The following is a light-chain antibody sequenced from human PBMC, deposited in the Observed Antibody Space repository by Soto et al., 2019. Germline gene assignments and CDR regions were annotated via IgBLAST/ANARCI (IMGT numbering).Light chain of an antibody. CDR1: SSDVGSYNL. Sequence: QSALTQPASVSGSPGQSIIISCTGTSSDVGSYNLVSWYQQHPGKAPKLMIYEGSKRPSGVSNRFSGSKSGNTASLTISGLQAEDEADYYCCSYAGSVVFGGGTKLTVL. CDR2: EGS. J-gene: IGLJ2*01. V-gene: IGLV2-23*01. CDR3: CSYAGSVV.